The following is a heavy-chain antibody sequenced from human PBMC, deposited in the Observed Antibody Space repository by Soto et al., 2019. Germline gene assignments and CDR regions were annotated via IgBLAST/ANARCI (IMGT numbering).Heavy chain of an antibody. J-gene: IGHJ4*02. Sequence: QVQLVESGGGVVQPGRSLRLSWAASGFTFSSYGMHWVRQAPGKGLEGVAVISYDGSNKYYADSVKGRFTISRDTSKNTLYLQMNSLSAEDTAVYYCAKGSIKSKVFDYYWGQGTLVTVSS. CDR2: ISYDGSNK. D-gene: IGHD2-21*01. V-gene: IGHV3-30*18. CDR1: GFTFSSYG. CDR3: AKGSIKSKVFDYY.